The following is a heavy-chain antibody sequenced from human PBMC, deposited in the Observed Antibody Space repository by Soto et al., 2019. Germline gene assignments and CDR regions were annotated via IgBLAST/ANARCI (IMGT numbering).Heavy chain of an antibody. CDR1: GGTFSTYT. V-gene: IGHV1-69*08. J-gene: IGHJ5*02. CDR2: IIPIIGLI. Sequence: QVQLVQSGAEVKKPGSSVKVSCKASGGTFSTYTITWVRQAAGQGLEWMGRIIPIIGLINYAQKFQGRVTISADKFTGTAYMELTGLRSDDTAVYYCAGDPDSHYNDSHASSYPWGQGTLVTVSS. D-gene: IGHD4-4*01. CDR3: AGDPDSHYNDSHASSYP.